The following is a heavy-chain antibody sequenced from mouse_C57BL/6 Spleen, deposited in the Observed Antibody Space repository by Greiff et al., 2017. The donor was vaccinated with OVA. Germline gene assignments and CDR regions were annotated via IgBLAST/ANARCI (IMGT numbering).Heavy chain of an antibody. Sequence: EVQLVESGPELVKPGASVKMSCKASGYTFTDYNMHWVKQSHGKSLEWIGYINPNNGGTSYNQKFKGKATLTVNKSSSTAYMELRSLTSEDSAVYYCARGGTGSFAYWGQGTLVTVSA. V-gene: IGHV1-22*01. CDR1: GYTFTDYN. J-gene: IGHJ3*01. CDR3: ARGGTGSFAY. CDR2: INPNNGGT. D-gene: IGHD4-1*01.